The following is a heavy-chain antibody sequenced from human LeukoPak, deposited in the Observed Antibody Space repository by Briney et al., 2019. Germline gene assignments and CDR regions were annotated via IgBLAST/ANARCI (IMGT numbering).Heavy chain of an antibody. J-gene: IGHJ4*02. V-gene: IGHV4-59*01. Sequence: SETLSLTCTVSGDSISSYYWSWIRQPPGKGLEWIGYIHYSGRTNCNPSLKSRVTKSVDTSKNQFSLKLSSVTVADTAVYYCARHAREGLQPEPGLNYFDYWGQGTLVTVSS. CDR1: GDSISSYY. CDR2: IHYSGRT. D-gene: IGHD1-14*01. CDR3: ARHAREGLQPEPGLNYFDY.